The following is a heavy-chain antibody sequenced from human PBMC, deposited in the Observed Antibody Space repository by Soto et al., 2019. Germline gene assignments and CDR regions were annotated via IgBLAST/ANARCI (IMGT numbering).Heavy chain of an antibody. CDR2: ISSTSGII. Sequence: EVQLVESGGGLVQPGGSLRLSCAASGFTFNTYSLNWVRQAPGKGLEWLSYISSTSGIIHYADSVKGRFTISRDNAKNSVYLQMTSLRYEDTAVYYCARDVGRGYSGDFDYWGQGTLVTVSS. CDR3: ARDVGRGYSGDFDY. D-gene: IGHD5-12*01. CDR1: GFTFNTYS. V-gene: IGHV3-48*02. J-gene: IGHJ4*02.